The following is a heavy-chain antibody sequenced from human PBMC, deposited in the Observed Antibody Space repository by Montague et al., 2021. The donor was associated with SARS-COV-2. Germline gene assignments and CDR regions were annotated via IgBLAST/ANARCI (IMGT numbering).Heavy chain of an antibody. CDR1: GGSISSDHYY. CDR2: IHSSGNT. Sequence: TLSLTCTVSGGSISSDHYYWSWIRQPAGKGLEWIGRIHSSGNTDYNASLKSRLTISVDTSKNQFSLKLRSVTAADTAVYYCARDRVNLGPDDCWGHGTLVTVSS. D-gene: IGHD2-21*01. CDR3: ARDRVNLGPDDC. J-gene: IGHJ4*03. V-gene: IGHV4-61*02.